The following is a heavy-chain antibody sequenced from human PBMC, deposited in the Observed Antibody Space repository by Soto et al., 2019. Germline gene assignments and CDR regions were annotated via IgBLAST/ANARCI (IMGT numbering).Heavy chain of an antibody. V-gene: IGHV4-4*02. J-gene: IGHJ4*02. CDR1: EGKIISNGW. CDR3: ARDSRTGCSSTDCYMF. D-gene: IGHD2-2*01. Sequence: LYLGYSVAEGKIISNGWWSTIKKQPGMGLEWIGEINHSGSTNYNPSLKSRVTMSVDKSNNQFSLNLMSVTAADTATYYCARDSRTGCSSTDCYMFWVRGTLV. CDR2: INHSGST.